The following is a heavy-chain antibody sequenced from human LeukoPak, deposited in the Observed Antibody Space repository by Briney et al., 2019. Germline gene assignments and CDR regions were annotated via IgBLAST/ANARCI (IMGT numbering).Heavy chain of an antibody. CDR1: GFIVSIFD. V-gene: IGHV3-13*01. CDR2: IGTAGDT. CDR3: ARAGQWFSHAYDI. Sequence: GGSLRLSCAASGFIVSIFDMHWVRHVPGKGLEWVSGIGTAGDTHYPDSVKGRFHISRENAKNSFYLQMNSLRVGDTAVYYCARAGQWFSHAYDIWGQGTTVTVSS. J-gene: IGHJ3*02. D-gene: IGHD3-10*01.